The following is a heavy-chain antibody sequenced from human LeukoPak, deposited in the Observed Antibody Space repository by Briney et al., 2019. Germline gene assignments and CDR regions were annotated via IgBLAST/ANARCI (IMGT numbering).Heavy chain of an antibody. Sequence: GGSLRLSCAASGFTFSSYSKNWVRQAPGKGLEWVSYISSFSSTIYYADSVKGRFTISRDNSKNTLYLQMNSLRVEDTAVYYCAKDPCSSTSCQGWYFDLWGRGTLVTVSS. V-gene: IGHV3-48*01. CDR2: ISSFSSTI. D-gene: IGHD2-2*01. CDR3: AKDPCSSTSCQGWYFDL. CDR1: GFTFSSYS. J-gene: IGHJ2*01.